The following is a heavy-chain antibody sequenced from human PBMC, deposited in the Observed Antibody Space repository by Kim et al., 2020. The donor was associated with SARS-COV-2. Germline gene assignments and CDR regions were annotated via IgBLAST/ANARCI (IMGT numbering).Heavy chain of an antibody. CDR2: IIPIFGTA. J-gene: IGHJ4*02. D-gene: IGHD3-22*01. V-gene: IGHV1-69*13. CDR3: ARERDPYYYDSSGYYFHFDY. Sequence: SVKVSCKASGGTFSSYAISWVRQAPGQGLEWMGGIIPIFGTANYAQKFQGRVTITADESTSTAYMELSSLRSEDTAVYYCARERDPYYYDSSGYYFHFDYWGQGTLVTVSS. CDR1: GGTFSSYA.